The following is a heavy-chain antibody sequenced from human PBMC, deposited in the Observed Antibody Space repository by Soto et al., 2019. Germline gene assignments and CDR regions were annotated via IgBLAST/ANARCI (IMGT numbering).Heavy chain of an antibody. Sequence: QVQLQESGPGLVKSSETLSLTCTVSGGSISSYYWSWIRQPPGKGLEWLGYFYYSWSTNDNPSLKRRVTISVDTSKKQSSLALRSVNAADKAEYYCARSGGGFEWYSSYSIDVWGLGTTVTVSS. D-gene: IGHD3-16*01. CDR3: ARSGGGFEWYSSYSIDV. V-gene: IGHV4-59*08. CDR2: FYYSWST. J-gene: IGHJ6*03. CDR1: GGSISSYY.